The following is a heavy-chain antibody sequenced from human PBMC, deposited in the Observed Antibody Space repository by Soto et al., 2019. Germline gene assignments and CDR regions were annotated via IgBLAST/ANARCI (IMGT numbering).Heavy chain of an antibody. V-gene: IGHV1-69*06. CDR1: EGTFSSYS. CDR2: IIPLLRTV. Sequence: QEELVQSGPEVKKPGSSVNVSCKASEGTFSSYSITWVRQAPGQRLEWMGEIIPLLRTVNYAQKFKGRVTITGDRSTSTIYLGLSSLRSDDTAVYYCARDPVDLVGYIDVWGQGTTVTVS. J-gene: IGHJ6*02. D-gene: IGHD6-25*01. CDR3: ARDPVDLVGYIDV.